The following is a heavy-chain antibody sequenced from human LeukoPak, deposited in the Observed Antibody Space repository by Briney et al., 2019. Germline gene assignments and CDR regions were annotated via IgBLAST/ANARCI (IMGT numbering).Heavy chain of an antibody. CDR3: AKLDRLLWFGELSY. D-gene: IGHD3-10*01. J-gene: IGHJ4*02. Sequence: GGSLRLSCAASGFTFSSYAMSWVRQAPGKGLEWVSAISGSGGSTYYADSVKGRFTISRDNSKNTLYLQMNSLRAEDTAVYYCAKLDRLLWFGELSYWGQGTLVTVSS. CDR1: GFTFSSYA. V-gene: IGHV3-23*01. CDR2: ISGSGGST.